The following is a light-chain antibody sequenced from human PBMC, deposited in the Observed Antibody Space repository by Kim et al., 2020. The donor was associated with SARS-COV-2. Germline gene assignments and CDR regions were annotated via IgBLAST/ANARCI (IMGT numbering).Light chain of an antibody. J-gene: IGKJ4*01. Sequence: SLSPGDTATLSCRASQCVSSYLAWYQHKPGQAPRLLIYDASNRATGIPARFSGSGSGTDFTLTISSLEPEDFAVYYCQQRSNWPLTFGGGTKV. V-gene: IGKV3-11*01. CDR1: QCVSSY. CDR2: DAS. CDR3: QQRSNWPLT.